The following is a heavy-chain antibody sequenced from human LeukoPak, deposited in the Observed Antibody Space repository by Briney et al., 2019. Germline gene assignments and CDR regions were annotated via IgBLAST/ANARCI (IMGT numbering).Heavy chain of an antibody. V-gene: IGHV4-39*07. D-gene: IGHD3-10*01. CDR2: IHHSGTT. J-gene: IGHJ4*02. CDR1: GGSISSSSYY. Sequence: SETLSLTCTVSGGSISSSSYYWGWIRQPPGKGLEWVVSIHHSGTTYYNPSLKSRVTISLATSKNQFSLKLSSVTAADTAVYYCARDSYGSGSYNYWGQGTLVTVSS. CDR3: ARDSYGSGSYNY.